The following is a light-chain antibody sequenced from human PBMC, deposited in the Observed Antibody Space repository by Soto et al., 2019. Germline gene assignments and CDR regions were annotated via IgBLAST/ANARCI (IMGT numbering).Light chain of an antibody. CDR3: QQYDNVPIT. V-gene: IGKV1-33*01. Sequence: DIQMTQSPSSLSASVEDRVIITCRASQIIISYVNWYQHKPGKAPSLLVYAASTLQSGVPSRFSGSGSGTDFTFTISSLQPEDFATYYCQQYDNVPITFGQGTKVDIK. J-gene: IGKJ1*01. CDR1: QIIISY. CDR2: AAS.